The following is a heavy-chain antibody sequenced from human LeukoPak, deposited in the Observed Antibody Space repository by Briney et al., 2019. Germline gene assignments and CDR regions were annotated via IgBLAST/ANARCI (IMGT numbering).Heavy chain of an antibody. V-gene: IGHV3-23*01. Sequence: GGSLRLSCAASGFTFDSFAMSWVRQAPGKGLEWLSAISGSGASTYYGDSVKGRFTISRDNSRDTLYLQMDSLRAEDTVVYYCAKRPTTVTTFGRDYWGQGTLVTVSS. CDR1: GFTFDSFA. CDR2: ISGSGAST. D-gene: IGHD4-17*01. J-gene: IGHJ4*02. CDR3: AKRPTTVTTFGRDY.